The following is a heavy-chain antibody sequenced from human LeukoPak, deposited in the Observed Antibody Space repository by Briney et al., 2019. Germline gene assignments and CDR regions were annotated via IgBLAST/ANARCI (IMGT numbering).Heavy chain of an antibody. J-gene: IGHJ4*02. D-gene: IGHD2-21*02. CDR2: ISSSSTYI. CDR1: GFTFSSYS. V-gene: IGHV3-21*04. CDR3: AKRGDHDYFDY. Sequence: GGSLRLSCAASGFTFSSYSMNWVRQAPGKGLEWVSSISSSSTYIYYADSVKGRFTISRDNSKNTLYLQMNSLRAEDTAVYYCAKRGDHDYFDYWGQGTLVTVSS.